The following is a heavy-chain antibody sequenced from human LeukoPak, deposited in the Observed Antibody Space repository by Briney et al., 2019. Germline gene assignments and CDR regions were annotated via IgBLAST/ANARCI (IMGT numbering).Heavy chain of an antibody. CDR3: ARGGRFTMVRGVPLI. D-gene: IGHD3-10*01. CDR1: GGTFSSYA. V-gene: IGHV1-69*13. J-gene: IGHJ4*02. Sequence: GASVKVSCKASGGTFSSYAISWVRQAPGQGLEWMGGIIPIFGTASYAQKFQGRVTITADESTSTAYMELSSLRSEDTAVYYCARGGRFTMVRGVPLIWGQGTLVTVSS. CDR2: IIPIFGTA.